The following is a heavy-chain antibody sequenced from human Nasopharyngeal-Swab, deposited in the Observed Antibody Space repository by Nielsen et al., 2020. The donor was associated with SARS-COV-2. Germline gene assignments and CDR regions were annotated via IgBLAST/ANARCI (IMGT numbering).Heavy chain of an antibody. D-gene: IGHD3-22*01. J-gene: IGHJ6*02. CDR3: ARSKISPSSYYDSSGYYGSYGMDV. Sequence: GESLKISCAASGFIFTSYNMNWVRQAPAKGLEWVSSISFSSSYIYYADSVKGRFTLSRDNARKSLHLQMNSLRAEDSAVYYCARSKISPSSYYDSSGYYGSYGMDVWGQGTTVTVSS. CDR2: ISFSSSYI. CDR1: GFIFTSYN. V-gene: IGHV3-21*01.